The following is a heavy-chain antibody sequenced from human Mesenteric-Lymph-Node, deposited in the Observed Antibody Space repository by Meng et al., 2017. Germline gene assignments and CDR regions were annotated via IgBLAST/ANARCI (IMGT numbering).Heavy chain of an antibody. J-gene: IGHJ4*01. CDR2: IYYSGST. V-gene: IGHV4-31*03. D-gene: IGHD3-22*01. CDR3: ARVDSSGYFLDY. Sequence: QVQLQESGPGLGKHSQTLSLTCTVSGGSISSGGHSWSWIRQHPGKGLEWIAYIYYSGSTYYNPSLKSRVILSVDTSKNQFSLKLSSVTAADTAVYYCARVDSSGYFLDYWGQGTLVTVSS. CDR1: GGSISSGGHS.